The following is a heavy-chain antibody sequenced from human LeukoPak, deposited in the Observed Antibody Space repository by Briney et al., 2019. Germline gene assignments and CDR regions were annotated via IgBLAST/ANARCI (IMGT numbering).Heavy chain of an antibody. V-gene: IGHV1-69*13. Sequence: ASVKVSCKASGGTFSSYAISWVRQAPGQGLEWMGGIIPIFGTANYAQKFQGRVTITADESTSTAYMELSSLRSEDTAVYYCARVALYCSGGSCYSPYYYYYYMDVWGKGTTVTISS. CDR2: IIPIFGTA. D-gene: IGHD2-15*01. CDR1: GGTFSSYA. J-gene: IGHJ6*03. CDR3: ARVALYCSGGSCYSPYYYYYYMDV.